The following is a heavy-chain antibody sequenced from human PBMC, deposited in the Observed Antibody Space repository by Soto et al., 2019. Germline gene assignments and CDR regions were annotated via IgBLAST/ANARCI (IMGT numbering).Heavy chain of an antibody. CDR1: GYTFSSYG. Sequence: QVQLVQSGAEVRKPGASVKVSCQASGYTFSSYGISWVRQAPGQGLEWMGWISTYNGHTNYAKRLQGRVTMTTDTSTSTAYMELTSLRSDDTAVYFCARDYYYDTTGPPDFWCQGTLVTVSS. D-gene: IGHD3-22*01. J-gene: IGHJ4*02. CDR3: ARDYYYDTTGPPDF. CDR2: ISTYNGHT. V-gene: IGHV1-18*01.